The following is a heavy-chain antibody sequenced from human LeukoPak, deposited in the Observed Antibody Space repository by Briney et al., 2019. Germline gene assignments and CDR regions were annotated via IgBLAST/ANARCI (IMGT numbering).Heavy chain of an antibody. CDR1: GFTFSSYA. V-gene: IGHV3-23*01. Sequence: GGSLRLSCAASGFTFSSYAMSWVRQAPGKGLEWVSAISGSGGSTYYADSVKGRFTISRGNSKNTLYLQMNSLRAEDTAVYYCAKITGYVPGLIDYWGQGTLVTVSS. CDR2: ISGSGGST. CDR3: AKITGYVPGLIDY. D-gene: IGHD5-12*01. J-gene: IGHJ4*02.